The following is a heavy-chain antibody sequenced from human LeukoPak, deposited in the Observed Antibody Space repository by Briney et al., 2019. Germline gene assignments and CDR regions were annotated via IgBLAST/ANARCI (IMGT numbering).Heavy chain of an antibody. D-gene: IGHD1-26*01. CDR3: AKGGKWDVTPFDY. Sequence: GGSLRLSCAASGFTFSSYAMNWVRQAPGKGLEWVSAISGSGGSTYYADSVKGRFTISRDNSKNTLYLQMSSLRAEDTAVYYCAKGGKWDVTPFDYWGQGTLVTVSS. CDR1: GFTFSSYA. J-gene: IGHJ4*02. CDR2: ISGSGGST. V-gene: IGHV3-23*01.